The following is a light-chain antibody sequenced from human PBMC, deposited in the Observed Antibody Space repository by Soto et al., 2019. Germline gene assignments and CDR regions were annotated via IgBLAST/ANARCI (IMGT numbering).Light chain of an antibody. CDR1: QSLTTRY. V-gene: IGKV3-20*01. CDR2: AVS. Sequence: EIVLTQSPGTLSLSPGETATLSCRASQSLTTRYLAWYQQKPGQAPRLLIYAVSTRATGTPDRFSGSGSGTDFTLTISRLEPEDFAVYFCQQYANSVVYTFGQGTKLEIK. J-gene: IGKJ2*01. CDR3: QQYANSVVYT.